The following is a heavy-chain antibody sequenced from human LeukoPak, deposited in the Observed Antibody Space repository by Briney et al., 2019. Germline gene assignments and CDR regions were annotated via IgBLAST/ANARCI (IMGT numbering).Heavy chain of an antibody. CDR2: IYYSGST. J-gene: IGHJ4*02. V-gene: IGHV4-59*01. Sequence: SETLSLAWTVSGGSFSSYYWSWIRQPPGKGLEWIGYIYYSGSTNYNPSLKSRVTISVDTTKNQFSLKLSSVTAADTAVYYCARDGYYYDSSGYYKGAFDYWGQGTLVTVSS. CDR3: ARDGYYYDSSGYYKGAFDY. CDR1: GGSFSSYY. D-gene: IGHD3-22*01.